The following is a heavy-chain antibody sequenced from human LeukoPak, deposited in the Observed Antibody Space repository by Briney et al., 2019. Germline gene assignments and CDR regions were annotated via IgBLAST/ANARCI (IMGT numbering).Heavy chain of an antibody. Sequence: PGGSLRLSCAASGFTFSSYDMPWVRQATGKGLEWVSAIGTAGDTYYPGSVKGRFTISRENAKNSLYLQMNSLRAGDTAVYYCARTQYSSGWYHWYFDLWGRGTLVTVSS. D-gene: IGHD6-19*01. J-gene: IGHJ2*01. V-gene: IGHV3-13*01. CDR1: GFTFSSYD. CDR3: ARTQYSSGWYHWYFDL. CDR2: IGTAGDT.